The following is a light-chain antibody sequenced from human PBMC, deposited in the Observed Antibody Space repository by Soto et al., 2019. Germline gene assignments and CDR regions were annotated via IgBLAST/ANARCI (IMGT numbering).Light chain of an antibody. CDR3: SSFSSSSTLYV. V-gene: IGLV2-14*01. CDR2: EVS. J-gene: IGLJ1*01. Sequence: QSVLTQPASVSGSPGQSITISCTGTSSDVGGHNYVSWYQHHADKAPKLMIHEVSNRPSGVSNRFSGSKSGNTASLTIYGLQAEDEADYYCSSFSSSSTLYVFGTGTKVTVL. CDR1: SSDVGGHNY.